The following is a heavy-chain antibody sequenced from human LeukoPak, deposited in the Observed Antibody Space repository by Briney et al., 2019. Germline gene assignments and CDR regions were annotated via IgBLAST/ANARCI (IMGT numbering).Heavy chain of an antibody. Sequence: AGGSPRLSCAASRFTFSNYWMSWVRQAPGKGLEWVANINQDGSEKYYVDSVRGRFSISRDNAKNSLYLQMNSLRAEDTAVYYCARSHEYLASGSGDYWGQGTLVTVSS. CDR3: ARSHEYLASGSGDY. V-gene: IGHV3-7*05. J-gene: IGHJ4*02. CDR1: RFTFSNYW. CDR2: INQDGSEK. D-gene: IGHD3-10*01.